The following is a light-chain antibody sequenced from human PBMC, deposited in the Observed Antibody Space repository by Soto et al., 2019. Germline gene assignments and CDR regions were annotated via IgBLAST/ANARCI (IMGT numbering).Light chain of an antibody. CDR1: SSDVGGYNY. V-gene: IGLV2-14*01. CDR3: SSYTTSSTYV. Sequence: QSALTQPASVSGSPGQSITISCTGTSSDVGGYNYVSWYQQHPGKAPKLMIFDVSNRPSGVSNRFSGSKSGNTDSLTISGLQADDEADYYCSSYTTSSTYVFGTGTKLTVL. CDR2: DVS. J-gene: IGLJ1*01.